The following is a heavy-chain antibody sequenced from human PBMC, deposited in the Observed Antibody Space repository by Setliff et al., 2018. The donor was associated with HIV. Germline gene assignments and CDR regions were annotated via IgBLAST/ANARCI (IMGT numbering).Heavy chain of an antibody. Sequence: SETLSLTCEVSGGSISSTKWWNWVRQPPGKGLEWIGEIYQSGTTNYNPSLKSRVTMSVDTSNNQFSLELSSVTAAGTAVYYCARKSTLRYYYGSGSLDAFDIWGQGTKVTVSS. D-gene: IGHD3-10*01. CDR3: ARKSTLRYYYGSGSLDAFDI. CDR2: IYQSGTT. CDR1: GGSISSTKW. J-gene: IGHJ3*02. V-gene: IGHV4-4*02.